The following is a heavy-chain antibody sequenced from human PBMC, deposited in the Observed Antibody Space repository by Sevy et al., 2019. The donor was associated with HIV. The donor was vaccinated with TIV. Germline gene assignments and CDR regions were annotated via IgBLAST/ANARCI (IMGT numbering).Heavy chain of an antibody. CDR1: GFTFTDYW. V-gene: IGHV5-51*01. D-gene: IGHD1-26*01. CDR2: IYPGDSDT. Sequence: GESLKISCTASGFTFTDYWIGWVRQMPGKSLEWMGNIYPGDSDTKYHPSFEGQVTISADKPIKTAYLQYSGLKASDTAMYYCVGQAGYSGGYHAVGRFDPWGQGTLVTVSS. CDR3: VGQAGYSGGYHAVGRFDP. J-gene: IGHJ5*02.